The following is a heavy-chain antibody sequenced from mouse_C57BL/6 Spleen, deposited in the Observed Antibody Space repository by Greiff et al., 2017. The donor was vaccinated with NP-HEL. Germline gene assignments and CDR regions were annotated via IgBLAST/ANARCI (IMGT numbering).Heavy chain of an antibody. Sequence: QVQLKEPGPGLVAPSQCLSISCTASGFSLTSYGVHWVRQPPGKGLEWLVVIWSSGSTTYNSALLSRLSINKDNYKSQVFLKMNSLQTDDTAMYYCAAQAMDYWGQGTSVTVSS. J-gene: IGHJ4*01. CDR2: IWSSGST. CDR3: AAQAMDY. CDR1: GFSLTSYG. V-gene: IGHV2-6*03.